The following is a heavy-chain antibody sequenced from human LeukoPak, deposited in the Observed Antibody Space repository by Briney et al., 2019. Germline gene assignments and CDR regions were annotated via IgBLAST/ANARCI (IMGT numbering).Heavy chain of an antibody. CDR3: ARANPYGGNSYFQH. J-gene: IGHJ1*01. V-gene: IGHV4-34*01. CDR1: GGSFSGSY. D-gene: IGHD4-23*01. Sequence: PSETLSLTCAVYGGSFSGSYWSWIRQTPGKGLERIGQINHSGITNYNTSLKSRVTISVDTSKTQFSPKLSSVTAADTAVYYCARANPYGGNSYFQHWGQGTPVTVSS. CDR2: INHSGIT.